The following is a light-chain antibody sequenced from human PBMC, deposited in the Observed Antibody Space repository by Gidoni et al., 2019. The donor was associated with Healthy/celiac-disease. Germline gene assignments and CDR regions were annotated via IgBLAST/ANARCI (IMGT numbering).Light chain of an antibody. Sequence: HMTQSTFSLSASVVDRVTIICRASQSISSYYNWYQQKPGKAPKLLIYAASSLQSGVPSRFSGSGSGTDFTITISSLKHEDFATYYCQQSYSTPWTFGQGTKVEIK. CDR3: QQSYSTPWT. CDR1: QSISSY. V-gene: IGKV1-39*01. J-gene: IGKJ1*01. CDR2: AAS.